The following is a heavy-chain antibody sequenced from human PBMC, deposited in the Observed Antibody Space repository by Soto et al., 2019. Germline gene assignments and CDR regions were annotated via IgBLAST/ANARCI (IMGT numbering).Heavy chain of an antibody. CDR2: MSSSGSTI. D-gene: IGHD3-10*01. J-gene: IGHJ5*02. V-gene: IGHV3-11*04. Sequence: PGGSLRLSCAASGFTFSDYYMSWIRQAPGKGLEWVSYMSSSGSTIYCADSVKGRFTISRDNAKNSLYLQMNSLRAEDTAVYYCARDVTSVIFSYLPPGGFAPWGKGTLVTVSS. CDR1: GFTFSDYY. CDR3: ARDVTSVIFSYLPPGGFAP.